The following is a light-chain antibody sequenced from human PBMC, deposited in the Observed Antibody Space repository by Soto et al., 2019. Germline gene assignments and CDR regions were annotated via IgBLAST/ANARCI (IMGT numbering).Light chain of an antibody. CDR1: QSVSSS. Sequence: EIVLTQSPATLSLSPGERATLSCWSSQSVSSSLAWYQQKPGQVPRLLIYDASNRATGIPARFSGGGSGTYFTLTISSLEPEDFAVYYCQQRSSWPLTFGGGTKVEI. V-gene: IGKV3-11*01. CDR3: QQRSSWPLT. CDR2: DAS. J-gene: IGKJ4*01.